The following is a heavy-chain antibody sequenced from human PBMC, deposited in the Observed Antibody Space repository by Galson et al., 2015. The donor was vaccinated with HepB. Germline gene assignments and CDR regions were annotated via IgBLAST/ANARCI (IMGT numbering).Heavy chain of an antibody. Sequence: SLRLSCAASGFTFNNYAMNWVRQAPGKGPQWVSAISGSGGSTYYADSVKGRSTISRDNSKKPLFLEMNSLRVDDKPVSYCAIYNIRELPAAPYFWVQGTLVTVSS. CDR1: GFTFNNYA. CDR3: AIYNIRELPAAPYF. CDR2: ISGSGGST. J-gene: IGHJ4*02. D-gene: IGHD2-2*01. V-gene: IGHV3-23*01.